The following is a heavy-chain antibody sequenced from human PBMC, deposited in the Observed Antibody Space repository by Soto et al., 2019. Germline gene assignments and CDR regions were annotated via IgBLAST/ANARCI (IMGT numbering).Heavy chain of an antibody. V-gene: IGHV1-8*01. CDR1: GYTFTSYD. CDR2: MNPNSGNT. D-gene: IGHD6-19*01. CDR3: AREKAGLDV. J-gene: IGHJ6*02. Sequence: QVQLVQSGAEVKKPGASVKVSCKASGYTFTSYDINWVRQATGQGLEWMGWMNPNSGNTAYAQTFQGRVTMTRTSSISTVYMEMSSLRSAATAVYYCAREKAGLDVWGQGTTVTVSS.